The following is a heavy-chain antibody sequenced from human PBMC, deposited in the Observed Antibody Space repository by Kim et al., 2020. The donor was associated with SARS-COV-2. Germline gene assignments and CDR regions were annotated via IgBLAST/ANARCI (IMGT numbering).Heavy chain of an antibody. J-gene: IGHJ6*02. V-gene: IGHV3-11*06. Sequence: GGSLRLSCAASGFTFSDYYMSWIRQAPGKGLEWVSYISSSSSYTNYADSVKGRFTISRDNAKNSLYLQMNSLRAEDTAVYYCARDGSIAAAGGIYYYYGMDVWGQGTTVTVSS. CDR2: ISSSSSYT. CDR3: ARDGSIAAAGGIYYYYGMDV. CDR1: GFTFSDYY. D-gene: IGHD6-13*01.